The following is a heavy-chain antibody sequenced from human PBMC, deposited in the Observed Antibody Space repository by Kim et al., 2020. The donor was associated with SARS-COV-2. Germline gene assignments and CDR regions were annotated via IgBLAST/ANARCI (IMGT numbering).Heavy chain of an antibody. CDR3: ARGCFGQVGDY. V-gene: IGHV3-21*01. Sequence: GGSLRLSCAASGFSFNTYTMDWVRQAPGKGLEWVSSITISGTHINYADSVEGRFTISRDNARNSVYLHMNSLRVDDTAIYYCARGCFGQVGDYWGQGARVTVSS. J-gene: IGHJ4*02. D-gene: IGHD3-10*01. CDR2: ITISGTHI. CDR1: GFSFNTYT.